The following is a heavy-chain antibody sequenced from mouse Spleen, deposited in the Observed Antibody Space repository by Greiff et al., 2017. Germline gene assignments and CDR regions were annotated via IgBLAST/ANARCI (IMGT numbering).Heavy chain of an antibody. J-gene: IGHJ1*01. CDR1: GFTFSDYY. CDR2: INYDGSST. Sequence: EVKLMESEGGLVQPGSSMKLSCTASGFTFSDYYMAWVRQVPEKGLEWVANINYDGSSTYYLDSLKSRFIISRDNAKNILYLQMSSLKSEDTATYYCARVYYDYGDWYFDVWGAGTTVTVSS. V-gene: IGHV5-16*01. D-gene: IGHD2-4*01. CDR3: ARVYYDYGDWYFDV.